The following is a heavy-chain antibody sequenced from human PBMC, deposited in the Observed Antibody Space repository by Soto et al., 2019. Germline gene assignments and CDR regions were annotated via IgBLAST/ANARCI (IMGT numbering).Heavy chain of an antibody. CDR1: GYTFSSYA. CDR2: INAGYGNT. J-gene: IGHJ4*02. CDR3: ARDTGDGTFDF. Sequence: GASVKVSCKASGYTFSSYAMHWVRQAPGQRLEWMGWINAGYGNTKSSQKFQDRVTISRDTSASTAYMELTSLRSEDTAVYYCARDTGDGTFDFWGQGTLGTVSS. D-gene: IGHD7-27*01. V-gene: IGHV1-3*01.